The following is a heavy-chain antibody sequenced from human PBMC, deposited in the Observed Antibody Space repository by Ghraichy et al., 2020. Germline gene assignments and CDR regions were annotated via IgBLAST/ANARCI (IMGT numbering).Heavy chain of an antibody. Sequence: SETLSLTCTVSGGSISSSSYYWGWIRQPPGKGLEWIGSIYYSGSTYYNPSLKSRVTISVDTSKNQFSLKLSSVTAADTAVYYCARHFNTAMVWDYFDYWSQGTLVTVSS. CDR2: IYYSGST. D-gene: IGHD5-18*01. CDR3: ARHFNTAMVWDYFDY. J-gene: IGHJ4*02. V-gene: IGHV4-39*01. CDR1: GGSISSSSYY.